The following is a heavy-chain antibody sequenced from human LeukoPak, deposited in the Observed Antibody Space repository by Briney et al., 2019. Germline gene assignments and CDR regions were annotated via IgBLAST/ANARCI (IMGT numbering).Heavy chain of an antibody. D-gene: IGHD6-19*01. J-gene: IGHJ4*02. V-gene: IGHV3-30*18. CDR2: ISYDGSNK. CDR1: GFTFSSCG. Sequence: PGRSLRLSCAASGFTFSSCGMHWVRHAPGKGLEWVAVISYDGSNKYYADSVKGRFTISRDNSKNTLYLQMNSLRAEDTAVYYCAKGFRGAVAGTAYFDYWGQGTLVTVSS. CDR3: AKGFRGAVAGTAYFDY.